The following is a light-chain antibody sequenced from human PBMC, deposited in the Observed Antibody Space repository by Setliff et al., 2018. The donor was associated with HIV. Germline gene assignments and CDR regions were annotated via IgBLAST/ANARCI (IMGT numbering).Light chain of an antibody. V-gene: IGLV2-23*02. CDR3: CSYAGSSTYV. CDR2: DVT. CDR1: SSDVGSYNL. J-gene: IGLJ1*01. Sequence: QSVLTQPASVSGSPGQSSTISCTGTSSDVGSYNLVSWYQQQPGKAPKLMIYDVTKRPSGVSNRFSGSKSGNTASLTISGLQAEDEADYHCCSYAGSSTYVFGTGTKVTVL.